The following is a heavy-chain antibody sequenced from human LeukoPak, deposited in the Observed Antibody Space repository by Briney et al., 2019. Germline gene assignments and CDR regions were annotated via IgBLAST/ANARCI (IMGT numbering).Heavy chain of an antibody. CDR1: GYTFTGYY. Sequence: ASVKVSCKASGYTFTGYYVHWVRQAPGQGLEWVGWINPNSGGTNYAQKFQGRVTMTRDTSISTAYMELSRLRSDDTAVYYCARETSGGSCYDYWGQGTLVTVSS. D-gene: IGHD2-15*01. CDR2: INPNSGGT. V-gene: IGHV1-2*02. CDR3: ARETSGGSCYDY. J-gene: IGHJ4*02.